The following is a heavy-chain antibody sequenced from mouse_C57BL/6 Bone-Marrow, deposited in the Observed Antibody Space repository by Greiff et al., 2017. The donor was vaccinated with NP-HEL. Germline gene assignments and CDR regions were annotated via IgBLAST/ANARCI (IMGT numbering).Heavy chain of an antibody. CDR3: ARHLGYYAMDY. J-gene: IGHJ4*01. D-gene: IGHD3-3*01. CDR1: GFTFSDYY. V-gene: IGHV5-12*01. Sequence: EVQGVESGGGLVQPGGSLKLSCAASGFTFSDYYMYWVRQTPEKRLEWVAYISNGGGSTYYPDTVKGRFTISRDNAKNTLYLQMCRLNSEDTAMYYCARHLGYYAMDYWGQGTSVTVSS. CDR2: ISNGGGST.